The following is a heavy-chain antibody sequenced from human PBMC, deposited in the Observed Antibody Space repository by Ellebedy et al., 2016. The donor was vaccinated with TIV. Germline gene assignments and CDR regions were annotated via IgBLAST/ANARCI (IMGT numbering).Heavy chain of an antibody. CDR2: ISGYNGDT. D-gene: IGHD5/OR15-5a*01. J-gene: IGHJ5*02. CDR3: TRGFYEKFDP. V-gene: IGHV1-18*04. Sequence: ASVKVSCKASGYTFTKYGISWVRQAPGQGLEWMGWISGYNGDTNYAQKFQGRVTMTIDTSTSTVYMVLRSLSFDDTAVYYCTRGFYEKFDPWGQGTLVTVS. CDR1: GYTFTKYG.